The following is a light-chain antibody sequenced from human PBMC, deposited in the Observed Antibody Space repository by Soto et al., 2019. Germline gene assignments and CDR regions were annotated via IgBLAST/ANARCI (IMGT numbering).Light chain of an antibody. CDR3: AAWDDSLNVPV. CDR1: SSDVGSYNL. Sequence: QSVLTQPASVSGSPGQSITISCTGTSSDVGSYNLVSWYQQHPGKAPKLMIYEGSKRPSGVSNRFSGSKSGNTASLTISGLQAEDEADYYCAAWDDSLNVPVLGGGTKLTVL. CDR2: EGS. J-gene: IGLJ2*01. V-gene: IGLV2-23*01.